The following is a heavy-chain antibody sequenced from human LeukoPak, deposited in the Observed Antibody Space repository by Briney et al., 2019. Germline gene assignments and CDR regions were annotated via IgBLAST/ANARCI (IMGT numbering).Heavy chain of an antibody. D-gene: IGHD6-13*01. CDR1: GFTFDKYA. V-gene: IGHV3-9*01. CDR2: ISWNSGDI. Sequence: GGSLRLSCAASGFTFDKYAMHWVRHGPGKGLEWVSAISWNSGDIGYADSMKGRFTISRDNAKNSLYLQMNSLRPEDTVSYFCAKGQATAGTEAFDIWGQGTMVIVSS. J-gene: IGHJ3*02. CDR3: AKGQATAGTEAFDI.